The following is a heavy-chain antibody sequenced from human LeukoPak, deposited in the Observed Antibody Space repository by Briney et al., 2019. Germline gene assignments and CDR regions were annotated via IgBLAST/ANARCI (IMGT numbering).Heavy chain of an antibody. J-gene: IGHJ4*02. CDR2: INSDGSST. V-gene: IGHV3-74*01. D-gene: IGHD3-10*01. Sequence: GGSLRLSCAASRFTFSTYWMHWVRQAPGKGLVWVSRINSDGSSTGYADSVKGRFTISRDNAKSTLYLQMNSLRAEDTAVYYCAKDRVTGFFDYWGQGTLVTVSS. CDR3: AKDRVTGFFDY. CDR1: RFTFSTYW.